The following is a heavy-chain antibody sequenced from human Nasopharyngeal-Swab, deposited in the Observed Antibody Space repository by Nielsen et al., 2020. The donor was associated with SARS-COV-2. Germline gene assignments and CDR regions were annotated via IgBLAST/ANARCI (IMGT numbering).Heavy chain of an antibody. CDR3: AMAAAAPDAFDI. CDR1: GFTFSSYS. Sequence: GGSLRLSCVASGFTFSSYSMNWVRQATGKGLEWVSSISSSSSYIYYADSVKGRFTISRDNAKNSLYLQMNSLRSEDTAVYYCAMAAAAPDAFDIWGQGTMVTVSS. J-gene: IGHJ3*02. CDR2: ISSSSSYI. D-gene: IGHD6-13*01. V-gene: IGHV3-21*01.